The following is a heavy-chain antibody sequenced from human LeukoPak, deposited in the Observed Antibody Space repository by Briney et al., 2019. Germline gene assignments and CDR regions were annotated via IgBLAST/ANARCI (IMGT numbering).Heavy chain of an antibody. CDR2: ISGSGGST. V-gene: IGHV3-23*01. D-gene: IGHD2-2*01. CDR3: ARASTSWFRYYFDY. Sequence: PGGSLRLSCAASGFTFSGYAMGWVPQAPGKGLEWVSAISGSGGSTYYADSVKGRFTISRDNSKNTLYLQMNSLRAEDTAVYYCARASTSWFRYYFDYWGQGTLVTVSS. CDR1: GFTFSGYA. J-gene: IGHJ4*02.